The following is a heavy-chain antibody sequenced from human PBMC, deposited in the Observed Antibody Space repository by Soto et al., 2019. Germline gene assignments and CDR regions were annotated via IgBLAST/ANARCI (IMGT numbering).Heavy chain of an antibody. CDR2: VSGGGGST. D-gene: IGHD6-19*01. CDR3: AKDGHISGWYYFDY. V-gene: IGHV3-23*01. Sequence: GGSLRLSCAASGFTFSSYAMSWVRQAPGKGLEWVSGVSGGGGSTYYADSVKGRFTVSRDNSKNTLYLQMNSLRAEDTAVYYCAKDGHISGWYYFDYWGQGALVTVSS. J-gene: IGHJ4*02. CDR1: GFTFSSYA.